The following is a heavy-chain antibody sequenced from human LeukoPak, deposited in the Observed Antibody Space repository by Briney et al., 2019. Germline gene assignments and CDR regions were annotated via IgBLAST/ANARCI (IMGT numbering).Heavy chain of an antibody. V-gene: IGHV4-59*13. J-gene: IGHJ5*02. CDR1: GGSFSPYS. CDR2: VSYSGNT. Sequence: PSETLSLTCTVSGGSFSPYSWSWLRQPPGKRLEWIGYVSYSGNTSYNPSLKSRVTISADMSKNQFSLKLTSVTTADTAVYYCARGSGWYLPWGQGTLVTVSS. CDR3: ARGSGWYLP. D-gene: IGHD6-19*01.